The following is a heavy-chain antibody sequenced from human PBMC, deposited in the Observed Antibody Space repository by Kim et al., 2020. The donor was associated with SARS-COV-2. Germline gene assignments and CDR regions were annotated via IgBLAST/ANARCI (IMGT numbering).Heavy chain of an antibody. D-gene: IGHD2-15*01. J-gene: IGHJ3*02. CDR1: GFTFSVSA. Sequence: GGSLRLSCAASGFTFSVSAMHWVRQASGQGLEWVGLIRGKARGFATAYAASVKGRFTISRDDSKNTAYLQMNSVKTEDTAVYYCTNGRDNAFDIWGLGTMLTVSS. CDR3: TNGRDNAFDI. CDR2: IRGKARGFAT. V-gene: IGHV3-73*01.